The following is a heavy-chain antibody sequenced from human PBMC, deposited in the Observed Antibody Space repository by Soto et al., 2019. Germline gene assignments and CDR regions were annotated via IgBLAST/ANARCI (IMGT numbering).Heavy chain of an antibody. Sequence: SETLSLTCAVYGGSFSGYYGSWIRQPPGKGLEWIGQINHSGSTNYNPSLKSRVTISVDTSKNQFSLKVTSVTAADTAVYYCARSNTGFDPWGLGTLVTVSS. D-gene: IGHD4-4*01. V-gene: IGHV4-34*01. CDR1: GGSFSGYY. CDR2: INHSGST. CDR3: ARSNTGFDP. J-gene: IGHJ5*02.